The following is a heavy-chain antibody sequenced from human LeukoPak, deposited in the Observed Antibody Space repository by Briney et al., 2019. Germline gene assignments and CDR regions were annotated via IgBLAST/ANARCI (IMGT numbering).Heavy chain of an antibody. D-gene: IGHD6-6*01. Sequence: ASVKVSCKASGGTFSSYAISWVRQAPGQGLEWMGIINPSGGSTSYAQKFQGRVTMTRDTSTSTVYMELSSLRSEDTAVYYCASHSSSSDYYYMDVWGKGTTVTVSS. V-gene: IGHV1-46*03. CDR2: INPSGGST. J-gene: IGHJ6*03. CDR3: ASHSSSSDYYYMDV. CDR1: GGTFSSYA.